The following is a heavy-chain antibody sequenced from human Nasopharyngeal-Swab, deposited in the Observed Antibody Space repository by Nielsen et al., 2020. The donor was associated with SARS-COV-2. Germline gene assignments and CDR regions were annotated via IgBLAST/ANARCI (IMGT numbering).Heavy chain of an antibody. V-gene: IGHV1-69*10. CDR1: GGTFSSYG. J-gene: IGHJ6*03. CDR3: ARGGWLRRSYYYSYYYMDV. CDR2: IIPIIDVA. D-gene: IGHD5-12*01. Sequence: SVKVSCKTSGGTFSSYGISWFRQAPGQRLEWMGGIIPIIDVAKYGQKFQGRVAITADKSTSTAYMELRSLRSDDTGVYSCARGGWLRRSYYYSYYYMDVWGKGTTVTVSS.